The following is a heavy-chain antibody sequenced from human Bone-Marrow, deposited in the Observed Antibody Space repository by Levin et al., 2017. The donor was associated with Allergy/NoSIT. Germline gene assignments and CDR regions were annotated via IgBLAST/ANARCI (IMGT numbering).Heavy chain of an antibody. D-gene: IGHD6-13*01. V-gene: IGHV6-1*01. CDR2: TYYRSKWFN. CDR1: GDSVSSNSAA. Sequence: SQTLSLTCAISGDSVSSNSAAWNWIRQSPSRGLEWLGRTYYRSKWFNDYAVSVESRITINPDTSKNQFSLQLNSVTPEDTAVYYCARVGREFTQLAYFDSWGQGTLVTVSS. CDR3: ARVGREFTQLAYFDS. J-gene: IGHJ4*02.